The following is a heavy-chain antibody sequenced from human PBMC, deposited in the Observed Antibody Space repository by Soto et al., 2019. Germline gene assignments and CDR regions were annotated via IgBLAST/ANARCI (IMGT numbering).Heavy chain of an antibody. V-gene: IGHV4-39*01. CDR1: GGSISSSSYY. J-gene: IGHJ6*02. Sequence: SETLSLTCTVSGGSISSSSYYWGWIRQPPGKGLEWIGSIYYSGSTYYNPSLKSRVTISVDTSKNQFSLKLSSVTAADTAVYYCAHQGYYYGSGSYSPYYYYGMDVWGQGTTVTVSS. D-gene: IGHD3-10*01. CDR3: AHQGYYYGSGSYSPYYYYGMDV. CDR2: IYYSGST.